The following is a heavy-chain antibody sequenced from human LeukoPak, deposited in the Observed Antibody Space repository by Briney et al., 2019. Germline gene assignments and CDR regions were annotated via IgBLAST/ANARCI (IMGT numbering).Heavy chain of an antibody. J-gene: IGHJ4*02. D-gene: IGHD3-22*01. CDR2: INHSGST. CDR1: GGSFSGYD. Sequence: SETLSLTCAVYGGSFSGYDWSWIRQPPGKGLEWIGEINHSGSTNYNPSLRSRVTISVDTSKNQFSLKLSSVTAADTAVYYCARVSLIADYWGQGTLVTVSS. CDR3: ARVSLIADY. V-gene: IGHV4-34*01.